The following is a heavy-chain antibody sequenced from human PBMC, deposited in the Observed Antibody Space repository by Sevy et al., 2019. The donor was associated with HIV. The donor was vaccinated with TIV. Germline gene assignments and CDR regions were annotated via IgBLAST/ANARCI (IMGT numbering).Heavy chain of an antibody. CDR2: IWHDGKNK. CDR3: ARDQGKDAPMDV. J-gene: IGHJ6*02. D-gene: IGHD6-13*01. V-gene: IGHV3-33*01. CDR1: GFTFRNYG. Sequence: GGSLRLSCVASGFTFRNYGMHWVRQAPGKGLEWVAVIWHDGKNKNYAESVKGRFTIFRGNSKNTLYLEMNSLRVEDTAVFYCARDQGKDAPMDVWGQGTTVTVSS.